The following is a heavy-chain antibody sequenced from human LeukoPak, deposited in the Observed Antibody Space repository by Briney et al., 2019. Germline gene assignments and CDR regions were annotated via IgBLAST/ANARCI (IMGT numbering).Heavy chain of an antibody. D-gene: IGHD6-19*01. CDR2: ISPRGGSI. Sequence: QPGRSLRLSCGASGFTFSDYHMNWIRQVPGKGLEWVSYISPRGGSIYFADSVRGRFAISRDNAKDSLFLQMNSLTAEDTAVYYCAGGRDIAVAGPGGYFDYWGPGTLVTVSS. V-gene: IGHV3-11*01. CDR3: AGGRDIAVAGPGGYFDY. J-gene: IGHJ4*02. CDR1: GFTFSDYH.